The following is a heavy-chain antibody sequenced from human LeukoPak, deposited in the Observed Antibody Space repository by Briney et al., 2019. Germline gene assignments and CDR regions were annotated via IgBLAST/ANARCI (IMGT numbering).Heavy chain of an antibody. D-gene: IGHD6-13*01. Sequence: ASVKVSCKASGYTFSSYHIHWVRQAPGQGLEWMGKINPSFNPGVDVTSYAQKFQGRVTMTRDTSTNTVYMELSSLRSEDTAVYYCARARESIAGYYFDYWGQGTLVTVS. CDR1: GYTFSSYH. V-gene: IGHV1-46*01. CDR3: ARARESIAGYYFDY. CDR2: INPSFNPGVDVT. J-gene: IGHJ4*02.